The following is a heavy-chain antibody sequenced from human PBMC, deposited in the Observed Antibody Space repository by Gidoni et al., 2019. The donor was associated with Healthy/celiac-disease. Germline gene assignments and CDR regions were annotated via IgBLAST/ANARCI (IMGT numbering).Heavy chain of an antibody. J-gene: IGHJ4*02. CDR1: GFTFSSYA. CDR2: ISGSGGST. Sequence: EVQLLESGGGLVQPGGSLRLSCAASGFTFSSYAMSWVRQAPGKGLEWVSAISGSGGSTYYADSVKGRFTISRDNSKNTLYLQMNSLRAEDTAVYYCAKDRADSSGYYYVGGFDYWGQGTLVTVSS. V-gene: IGHV3-23*01. CDR3: AKDRADSSGYYYVGGFDY. D-gene: IGHD3-22*01.